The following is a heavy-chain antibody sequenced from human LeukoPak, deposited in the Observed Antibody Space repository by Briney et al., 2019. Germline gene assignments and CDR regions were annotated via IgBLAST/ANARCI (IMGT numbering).Heavy chain of an antibody. Sequence: GGSLRLSCAASGFTVSSNYMSWVRQAPGKGLEWVSIIYSGGSTYYADSVKGRFTISRDNSKNTLYLQMNSLRAEDTAVYYCAKYAPGAAAGDYFDYWGQGTLVTVSS. D-gene: IGHD6-13*01. CDR3: AKYAPGAAAGDYFDY. CDR2: IYSGGST. J-gene: IGHJ4*02. CDR1: GFTVSSNY. V-gene: IGHV3-53*01.